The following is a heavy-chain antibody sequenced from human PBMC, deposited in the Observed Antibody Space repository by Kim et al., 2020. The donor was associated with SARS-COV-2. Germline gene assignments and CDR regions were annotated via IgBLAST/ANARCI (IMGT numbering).Heavy chain of an antibody. V-gene: IGHV1-2*02. Sequence: ASVKVSCKASGYTFTGYYMHWVRQAPGQGLEWMGWINPNSGGTNYAQKFQGRVTMTRDTSISTAYMELSRLRSDDTAVYYCARCLGDVVSSGWYFVDYWGQGTLVTVSS. CDR2: INPNSGGT. D-gene: IGHD6-19*01. CDR1: GYTFTGYY. J-gene: IGHJ4*02. CDR3: ARCLGDVVSSGWYFVDY.